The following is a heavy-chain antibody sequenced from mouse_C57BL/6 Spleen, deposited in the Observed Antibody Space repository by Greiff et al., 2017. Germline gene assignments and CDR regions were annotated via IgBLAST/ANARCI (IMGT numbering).Heavy chain of an antibody. J-gene: IGHJ2*01. D-gene: IGHD1-1*01. CDR3: ARHDYYYGSSYL. CDR1: GYAFSSSW. V-gene: IGHV1-82*01. CDR2: IYPGDGDT. Sequence: QVQLQQSGPELVKPGASVKISCKASGYAFSSSWMNWVKQRPGKGLEWIGRIYPGDGDTNYNGTFKGKATLTADKSSSTAYMQLSSLTSEDSAVYFCARHDYYYGSSYLWGQGTTLTVSS.